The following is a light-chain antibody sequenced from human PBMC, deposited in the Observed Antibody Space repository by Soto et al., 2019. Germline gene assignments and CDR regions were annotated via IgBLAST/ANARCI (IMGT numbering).Light chain of an antibody. CDR1: QSVSNW. J-gene: IGKJ1*01. CDR3: QQYHRYST. V-gene: IGKV1-5*03. Sequence: DIQMTQSPSTLSASVGDRVTITCRASQSVSNWLAWYQQKPGKAPKILIYKASSLESGVPSRFSGSGSGTEFTLTISSLESDDFATYYCQQYHRYSTFGQGTKVE. CDR2: KAS.